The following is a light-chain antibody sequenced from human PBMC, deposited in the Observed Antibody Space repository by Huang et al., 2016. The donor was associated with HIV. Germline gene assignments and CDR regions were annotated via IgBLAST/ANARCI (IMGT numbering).Light chain of an antibody. CDR2: DAS. CDR3: QQYDNLLFT. CDR1: QDISNY. V-gene: IGKV1-33*01. J-gene: IGKJ3*01. Sequence: DIQMTQSPSPLSASVGDRVTITCQASQDISNYLNWYQQKPGKAPKLLIYDASNLETGVPSRFSGSGSGTDFTFTISSLQPEDIATYYCQQYDNLLFTFGPGTKVDIK.